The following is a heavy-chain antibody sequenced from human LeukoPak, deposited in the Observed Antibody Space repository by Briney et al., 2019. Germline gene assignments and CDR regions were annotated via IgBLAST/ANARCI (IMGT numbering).Heavy chain of an antibody. Sequence: NTSETLSLTCTVSGGSISSYYWSWIRQPPEKGLEWIGYIHNSGSTNYNPSLKSRVTISVDTSKNQFSLKVSSVTAADTSVYYCARASYSSSWYAVDNWGQGTLVTVSS. D-gene: IGHD6-13*01. CDR3: ARASYSSSWYAVDN. V-gene: IGHV4-59*08. CDR1: GGSISSYY. CDR2: IHNSGST. J-gene: IGHJ4*02.